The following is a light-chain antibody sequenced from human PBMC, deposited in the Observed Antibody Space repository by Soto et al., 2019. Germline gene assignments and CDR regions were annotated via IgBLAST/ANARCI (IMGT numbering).Light chain of an antibody. CDR1: STDIGCYDF. CDR2: EVY. Sequence: QSVLTQPPSASGSPGQSVTLSCSGTSTDIGCYDFVSWYQQQPGKAPRLLIYEVYKRPAGVPDRFSGSKSGNTASLTVSGLQDEDESYYYCASFARSQDPCVVFGGGTKLTVL. V-gene: IGLV2-8*01. CDR3: ASFARSQDPCVV. J-gene: IGLJ2*01.